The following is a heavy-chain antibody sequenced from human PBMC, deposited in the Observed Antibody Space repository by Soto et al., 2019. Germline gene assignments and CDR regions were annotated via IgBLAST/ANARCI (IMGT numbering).Heavy chain of an antibody. D-gene: IGHD3-9*01. Sequence: SETLSLTCTVSGGSISSGDYYWSWIRQPPGKGLEWIGYIYYSGSTYYNPSLKSRVTISVDTSKNQFSLKLSSVTAADTAVYYCARVPYDILTGYYNVHAFDIWSQGTMVTVSS. CDR3: ARVPYDILTGYYNVHAFDI. CDR1: GGSISSGDYY. J-gene: IGHJ3*02. V-gene: IGHV4-30-4*01. CDR2: IYYSGST.